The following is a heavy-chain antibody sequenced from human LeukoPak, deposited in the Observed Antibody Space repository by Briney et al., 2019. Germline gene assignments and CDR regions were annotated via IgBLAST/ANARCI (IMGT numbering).Heavy chain of an antibody. CDR3: ARTVDYYGSGSYYDY. CDR1: GFTFSSYS. V-gene: IGHV3-21*01. CDR2: ISSSSSYI. J-gene: IGHJ4*02. D-gene: IGHD3-10*01. Sequence: GGSLRLSCAASGFTFSSYSMNWVRQAPGKGLEWVSSISSSSSYIYYADSVKGRFTISRDNAKNSLYLQMNSLRAEDTAVYYCARTVDYYGSGSYYDYWGQGTLVTVSS.